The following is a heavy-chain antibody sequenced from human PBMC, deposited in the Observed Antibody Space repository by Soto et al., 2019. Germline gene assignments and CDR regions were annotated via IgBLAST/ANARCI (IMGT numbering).Heavy chain of an antibody. CDR2: ISGSGDTT. CDR3: AKTVPRTKY. J-gene: IGHJ4*02. Sequence: SLRLSCAASGFTFSSYAMSWVRQAPGKGLEWVSGISGSGDTTFYADSVKGRFTISRDNSKNTLYLQMNSLGAEDTAVYYCAKTVPRTKYWGQGTLVTVSS. D-gene: IGHD6-19*01. CDR1: GFTFSSYA. V-gene: IGHV3-23*01.